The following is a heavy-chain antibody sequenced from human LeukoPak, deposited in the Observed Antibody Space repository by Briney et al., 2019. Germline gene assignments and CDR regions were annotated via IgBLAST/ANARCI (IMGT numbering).Heavy chain of an antibody. CDR3: ARESTFGDLDY. J-gene: IGHJ4*02. CDR1: GFTFSTFE. D-gene: IGHD4-17*01. CDR2: ISSNGGTI. Sequence: GGSLRLSCSASGFTFSTFEMNWVRQAPGKGLEWISYISSNGGTIYYADSVKGRFTISRDNAENSVYLQMYSLRVGDTAVYYCARESTFGDLDYWGQGTLVTVSS. V-gene: IGHV3-48*03.